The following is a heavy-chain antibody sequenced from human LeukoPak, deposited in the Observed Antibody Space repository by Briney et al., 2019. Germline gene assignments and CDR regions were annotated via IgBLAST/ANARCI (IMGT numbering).Heavy chain of an antibody. V-gene: IGHV4-39*07. Sequence: SETLSLTCTVSGGSISSSSYYWGWIRQPPGKGLEWTGSIYYSGSSYYNPSLKSRVTISVDTSKNQFSLKLSSVTAADTAVYYCARDSPDYYGSGSPFDPWGQGTLVTVSS. D-gene: IGHD3-10*01. CDR2: IYYSGSS. CDR3: ARDSPDYYGSGSPFDP. J-gene: IGHJ5*02. CDR1: GGSISSSSYY.